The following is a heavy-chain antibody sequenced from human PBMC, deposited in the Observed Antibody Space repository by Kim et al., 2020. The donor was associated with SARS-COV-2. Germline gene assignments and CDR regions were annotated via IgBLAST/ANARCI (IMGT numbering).Heavy chain of an antibody. CDR3: ARSREGGFGELLTPGYFYYGMAV. CDR1: GGSISSYY. CDR2: IYYSGST. J-gene: IGHJ6*02. V-gene: IGHV4-59*01. Sequence: SETLSLTCTVSGGSISSYYWSWIRQPPGKGLEWIGYIYYSGSTNYNPSLKSRVTISVDTSKNQFSLKLSSVTAADTAVYYCARSREGGFGELLTPGYFYYGMAVWGQGTTVTVSS. D-gene: IGHD3-10*01.